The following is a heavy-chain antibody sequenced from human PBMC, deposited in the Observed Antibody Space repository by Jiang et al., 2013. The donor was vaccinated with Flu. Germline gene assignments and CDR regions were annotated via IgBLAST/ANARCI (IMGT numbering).Heavy chain of an antibody. Sequence: LEWMGWISAYNGNTNYAQKLQGRVTMTTDTSTSTAYMELRSLRSDDTAVYYRARVWSGGSWAVVENDPTKYFDYWGQGTLVTVSS. D-gene: IGHD3/OR15-3a*01. V-gene: IGHV1-18*01. J-gene: IGHJ4*02. CDR2: ISAYNGNT. CDR3: ARVWSGGSWAVVENDPTKYFDY.